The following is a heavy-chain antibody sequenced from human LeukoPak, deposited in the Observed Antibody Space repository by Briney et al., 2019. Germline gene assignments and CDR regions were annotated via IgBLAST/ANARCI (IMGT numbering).Heavy chain of an antibody. D-gene: IGHD3-22*01. CDR1: GGSISSSSYY. CDR2: IYYSGST. Sequence: PSETLPLTCTVSGGSISSSSYYWGWIRQPPGKGLEWIGSIYYSGSTYYNPSLKSRVTISVDTSKNQFSLKLSSVTAADTAVYYCARGGGYYSPGFDYWGQGTLVTVSS. V-gene: IGHV4-39*07. CDR3: ARGGGYYSPGFDY. J-gene: IGHJ4*02.